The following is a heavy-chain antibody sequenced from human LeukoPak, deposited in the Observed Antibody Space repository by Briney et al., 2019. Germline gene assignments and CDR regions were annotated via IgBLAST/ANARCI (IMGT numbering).Heavy chain of an antibody. V-gene: IGHV3-23*01. CDR3: AKDSHHYQSTSTPIDY. Sequence: PGGSLRLSCTASGFTFSNYAMSWVRQAPGKGLEWVSAISGSGGSTYYADSVKGRFTISRDNSKNTLYLQMNSLRVEDTAVYYCAKDSHHYQSTSTPIDYWGQGTLVTVSS. CDR1: GFTFSNYA. J-gene: IGHJ4*02. D-gene: IGHD3-22*01. CDR2: ISGSGGST.